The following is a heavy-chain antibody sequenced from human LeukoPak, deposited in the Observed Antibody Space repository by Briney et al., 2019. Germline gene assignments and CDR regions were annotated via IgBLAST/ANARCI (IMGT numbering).Heavy chain of an antibody. D-gene: IGHD6-13*01. V-gene: IGHV4-38-2*01. Sequence: GTLRLSCAASGFTFSSYGMSWIRQPPGKGLEWIGSIYYSGSTYYNPSLKSRVTISVDTSKNQFSLKLSSVTAADTAVYYCARGYSSSLQLDYWGQGTLVTVSS. CDR2: IYYSGST. CDR1: GFTFSSYG. J-gene: IGHJ4*02. CDR3: ARGYSSSLQLDY.